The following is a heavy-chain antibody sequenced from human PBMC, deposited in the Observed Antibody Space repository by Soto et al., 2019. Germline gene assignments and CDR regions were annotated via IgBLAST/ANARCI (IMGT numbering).Heavy chain of an antibody. CDR2: IIPIFGTA. CDR3: ARGCLKRTPGGGWFDP. V-gene: IGHV1-69*13. D-gene: IGHD3-16*01. J-gene: IGHJ5*02. Sequence: SVKVSCKASGGTFSSYAISWVRQAPGQGLEWMGGIIPIFGTANYAQKFQGRVTITADESTSTAYMELSSLRSEDTAVYYCARGCLKRTPGGGWFDPWGQGTLVTVSS. CDR1: GGTFSSYA.